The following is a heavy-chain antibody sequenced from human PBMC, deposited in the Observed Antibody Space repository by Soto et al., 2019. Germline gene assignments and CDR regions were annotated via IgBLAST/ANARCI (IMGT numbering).Heavy chain of an antibody. D-gene: IGHD3-9*01. Sequence: SETLSLTCIVSGGSISSYYWSWIRQPPGKGLEWIGYIYYSGSTNYNPSLKSRVTISVDTSKNQFSLKLSSVTAADTAVYYCARDRASERYNYYYYYMDVWGKGTTVT. CDR2: IYYSGST. CDR1: GGSISSYY. CDR3: ARDRASERYNYYYYYMDV. J-gene: IGHJ6*03. V-gene: IGHV4-59*01.